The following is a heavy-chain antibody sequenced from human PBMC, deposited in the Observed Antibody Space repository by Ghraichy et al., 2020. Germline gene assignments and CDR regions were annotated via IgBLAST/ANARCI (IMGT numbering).Heavy chain of an antibody. CDR2: INPSGGST. CDR1: GYTFTSYY. CDR3: ARGRSIAAPSAPFDY. V-gene: IGHV1-46*03. Sequence: ASVKVSCKASGYTFTSYYMHWVRQAPGQGLEWMGIINPSGGSTSYAQKFQGRVTMTRDTSTSTVYMELSSLRSEDTAVYYCARGRSIAAPSAPFDYWGQGTLVTVFS. D-gene: IGHD6-6*01. J-gene: IGHJ4*02.